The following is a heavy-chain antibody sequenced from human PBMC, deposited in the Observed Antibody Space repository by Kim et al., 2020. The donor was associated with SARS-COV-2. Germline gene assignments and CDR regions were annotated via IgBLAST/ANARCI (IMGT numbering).Heavy chain of an antibody. J-gene: IGHJ4*02. CDR2: ISYDGSNK. D-gene: IGHD6-6*01. CDR3: ARGSDSSSSHLDY. CDR1: GFTFSSYA. Sequence: GGSLRLSCAASGFTFSSYAMHWVRQAPGKGLEWVAVISYDGSNKYYADSVKGRFTISRDNSKNTLYLQMNSLRAEDTAVYYCARGSDSSSSHLDYWGQGTLVTVSS. V-gene: IGHV3-30*04.